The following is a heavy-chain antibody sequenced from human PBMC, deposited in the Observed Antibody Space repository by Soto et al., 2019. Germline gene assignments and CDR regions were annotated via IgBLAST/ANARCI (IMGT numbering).Heavy chain of an antibody. CDR3: AASYVGCGGFNYYGMDV. D-gene: IGHD2-21*01. Sequence: QVQLQESGPGLVKPSQTLSLTCTVSGGSISSGGYYWSWIRQHPGKGLEWIGYIYYSGSTYYNPSRKSRVTISVDTSKNQFSLKLSSVTAADTAVYYCAASYVGCGGFNYYGMDVWGQGTTVTVSS. V-gene: IGHV4-31*03. CDR1: GGSISSGGYY. CDR2: IYYSGST. J-gene: IGHJ6*02.